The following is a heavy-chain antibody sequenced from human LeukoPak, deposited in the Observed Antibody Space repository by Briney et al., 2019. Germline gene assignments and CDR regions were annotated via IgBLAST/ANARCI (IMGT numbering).Heavy chain of an antibody. CDR1: VYTFTNYD. V-gene: IGHV1-8*03. CDR2: MNPNSGNT. CDR3: ARGPTRYYYYHLDV. Sequence: GASVKVSCKAAVYTFTNYDINWVRQAAGQGLEWMEWMNPNSGNTGYAQKFQGRVTITRNTSISTAYMELSSLRSEDTVVYYCARGPTRYYYYHLDVWGKGTRVTVSS. J-gene: IGHJ6*03.